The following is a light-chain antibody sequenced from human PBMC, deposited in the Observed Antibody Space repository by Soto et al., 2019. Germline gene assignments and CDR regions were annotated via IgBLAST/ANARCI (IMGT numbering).Light chain of an antibody. V-gene: IGKV3-15*01. Sequence: ERVMTQSPATLSVSLGERATLSCRASQSVSSNLAGYQQKPCQAPRLLIDGASTRATGIPAGFSGSGSGTEFTLTISSLQSEDFAVYYCQQYNNWPQTFGQGTKVEIK. CDR3: QQYNNWPQT. J-gene: IGKJ1*01. CDR1: QSVSSN. CDR2: GAS.